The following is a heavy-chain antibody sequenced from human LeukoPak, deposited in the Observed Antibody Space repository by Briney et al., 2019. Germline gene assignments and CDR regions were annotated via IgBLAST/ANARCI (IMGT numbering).Heavy chain of an antibody. Sequence: EASVKVSCKASGGTFSSYAISWVRQAPGKGLEWVANIKQDGSEKYYVDSVKGRFTISRDNAKNSLYLQMNSLRAEDTAVYYCARAGYSSSWHIDYWGQGTLVTVSS. CDR2: IKQDGSEK. CDR1: GGTFSSYA. V-gene: IGHV3-7*03. CDR3: ARAGYSSSWHIDY. D-gene: IGHD6-13*01. J-gene: IGHJ4*02.